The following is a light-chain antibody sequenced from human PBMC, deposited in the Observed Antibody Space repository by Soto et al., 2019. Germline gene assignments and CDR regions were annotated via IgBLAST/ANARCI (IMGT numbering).Light chain of an antibody. CDR2: KVS. CDR1: QSLVHSDGIAY. V-gene: IGKV2-30*02. CDR3: MQGTHWPIT. J-gene: IGKJ5*01. Sequence: DVVMTQSPLSLPVTLGQPASISCRSNQSLVHSDGIAYFSWFQQRPGRSPRRLIYKVSNRDSVVPGRYSGSGSGTDFALKISRVEAEDVGVYYCMQGTHWPITFGQGTRREIK.